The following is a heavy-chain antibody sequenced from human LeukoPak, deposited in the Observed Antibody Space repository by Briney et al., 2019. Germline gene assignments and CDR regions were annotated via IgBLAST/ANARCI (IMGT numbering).Heavy chain of an antibody. J-gene: IGHJ4*02. CDR3: ARGGHYGPRDY. CDR1: GFTFSSYS. Sequence: GGSLRLSCAASGFTFSSYSMLWVRQAPGKGLEWVSYISSSSSTIYYADSVKGRFTISRDNAKNSLYLQMNSLRAEDTALYYCARGGHYGPRDYWGQGTLVTVSS. D-gene: IGHD4-17*01. CDR2: ISSSSSTI. V-gene: IGHV3-48*01.